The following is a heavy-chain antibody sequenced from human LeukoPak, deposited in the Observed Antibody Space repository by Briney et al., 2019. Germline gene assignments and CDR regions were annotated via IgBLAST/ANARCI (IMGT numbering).Heavy chain of an antibody. J-gene: IGHJ4*02. Sequence: SETLSLTCTVSGGSISSYYWSWIRQPPGKGLEWIGYIYYSGSTNYNPSLKSRVTISVDTSKNQFSLKLSSVTAADTAVYYCARDHRGSYAFDYWGQGTLVIVSS. V-gene: IGHV4-59*01. CDR3: ARDHRGSYAFDY. D-gene: IGHD1-26*01. CDR2: IYYSGST. CDR1: GGSISSYY.